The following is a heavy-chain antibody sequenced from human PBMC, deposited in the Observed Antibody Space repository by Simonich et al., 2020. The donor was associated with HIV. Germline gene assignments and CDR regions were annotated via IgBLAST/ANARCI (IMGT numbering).Heavy chain of an antibody. CDR3: ARRHPTTVTTPYFDY. CDR1: GGSFSGYY. Sequence: QVQLQQWGAGLLKPSETLSLTCAVYGGSFSGYYWSWIRPPPGKGLVWIGEINHSGSTNYNPSLKSRVTISVDTSKNQFSLKLSSVTAADTAVYYCARRHPTTVTTPYFDYWGQGTLVTVSS. J-gene: IGHJ4*02. CDR2: INHSGST. D-gene: IGHD4-17*01. V-gene: IGHV4-34*01.